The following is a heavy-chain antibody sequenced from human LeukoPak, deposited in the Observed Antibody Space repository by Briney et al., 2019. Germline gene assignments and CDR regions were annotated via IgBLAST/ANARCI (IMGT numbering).Heavy chain of an antibody. V-gene: IGHV4-59*01. J-gene: IGHJ4*02. D-gene: IGHD6-13*01. CDR2: IYHSGST. CDR3: ARGHSGSWCHYLDY. Sequence: PSETLSLTCTVSGGSISSYYWSWIRQPPGKGLEWIGYIYHSGSTNYNPSLKSRVTISVDTSKNQFSLKLSSVTAADTAVYYCARGHSGSWCHYLDYWGQGTLVTVSS. CDR1: GGSISSYY.